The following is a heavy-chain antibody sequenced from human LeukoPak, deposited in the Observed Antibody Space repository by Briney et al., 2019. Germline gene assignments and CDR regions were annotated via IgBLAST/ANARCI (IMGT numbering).Heavy chain of an antibody. Sequence: SETLSLTCAVYGGSFSGYYWSWIRQPPGKGLEWIGEINHSGSTNYNPSLKSRVTISVDTSKNQFSLKLSSVTAADTAVYYCARHSGGAYYVNFDPWGQGTLVTVSS. CDR3: ARHSGGAYYVNFDP. CDR1: GGSFSGYY. CDR2: INHSGST. J-gene: IGHJ5*02. V-gene: IGHV4-34*01. D-gene: IGHD3-10*02.